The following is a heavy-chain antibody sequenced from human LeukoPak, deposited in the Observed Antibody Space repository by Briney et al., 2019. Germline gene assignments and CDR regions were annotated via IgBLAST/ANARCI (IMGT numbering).Heavy chain of an antibody. CDR3: ARDSDAEDRAWSWFDP. CDR2: IKQDGSEK. Sequence: GGSLRLSCAASGFTFSSYWMSWVRQAPGKGLEWVANIKQDGSEKYYADSVKGRFTISRDNSKNTLYLQMNSLRADDTAVYYCARDSDAEDRAWSWFDPWGQGTLVTVSP. J-gene: IGHJ5*02. V-gene: IGHV3-7*01. CDR1: GFTFSSYW. D-gene: IGHD2-15*01.